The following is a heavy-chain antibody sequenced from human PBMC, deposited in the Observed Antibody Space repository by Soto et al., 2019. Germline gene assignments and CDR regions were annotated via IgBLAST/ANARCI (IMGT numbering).Heavy chain of an antibody. J-gene: IGHJ4*02. V-gene: IGHV3-48*01. Sequence: GGSLRLSCAASGFTFSSYSMNWVRQAPGKGLEWVSYISSSSSTIYYADSVKGRFTISRDNAKNSLYLQMNSLRAEDTAVYYCARDGELGYCSSTSCKDFDYWGQGTLVTVSS. CDR2: ISSSSSTI. D-gene: IGHD2-2*01. CDR1: GFTFSSYS. CDR3: ARDGELGYCSSTSCKDFDY.